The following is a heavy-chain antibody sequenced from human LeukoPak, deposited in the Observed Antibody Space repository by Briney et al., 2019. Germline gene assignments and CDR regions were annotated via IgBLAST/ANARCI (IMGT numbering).Heavy chain of an antibody. CDR3: AKGGIAAAGRANFDC. Sequence: GGSLRLSCAASGFTFSSYAMSWVRQAPGKGLEWVSDISGNGGSTYYADSVKGRFTISRDNSKNTLYLQMNSLRGEDTAVYYCAKGGIAAAGRANFDCWGQGTLVTVSS. CDR2: ISGNGGST. CDR1: GFTFSSYA. D-gene: IGHD6-13*01. J-gene: IGHJ4*02. V-gene: IGHV3-23*01.